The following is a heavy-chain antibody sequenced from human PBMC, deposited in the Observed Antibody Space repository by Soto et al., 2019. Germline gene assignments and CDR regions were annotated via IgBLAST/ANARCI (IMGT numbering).Heavy chain of an antibody. D-gene: IGHD6-19*01. CDR3: AKQPWRAVAGLAYYFDY. V-gene: IGHV3-23*01. Sequence: GGSLRLSCAASGFTLSSYAMSWVRQAPGKGLEWVSAISGSGGSTYYADSVKGRFTISRDNSKNTLYLQMNSLRAEDTAVYYCAKQPWRAVAGLAYYFDYWGQGTLVTVSS. J-gene: IGHJ4*02. CDR1: GFTLSSYA. CDR2: ISGSGGST.